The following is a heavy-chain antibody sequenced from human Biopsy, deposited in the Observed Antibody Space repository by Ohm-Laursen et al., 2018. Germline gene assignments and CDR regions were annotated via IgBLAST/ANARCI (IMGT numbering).Heavy chain of an antibody. J-gene: IGHJ6*02. CDR1: GGSSSGYF. CDR3: ARGSGHFKLDV. Sequence: TLSLTCAVNGGSSSGYFWNWIRQPPGKGLEWIGEINQSGSTKYNPSLKRRATLSADSSNSQFSLRLTSVTAADTAIYYCARGSGHFKLDVWGQGTTVTVSS. D-gene: IGHD6-19*01. V-gene: IGHV4-34*01. CDR2: INQSGST.